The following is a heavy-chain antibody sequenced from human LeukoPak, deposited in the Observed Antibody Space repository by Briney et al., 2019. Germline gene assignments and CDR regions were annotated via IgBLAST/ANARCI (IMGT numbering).Heavy chain of an antibody. J-gene: IGHJ4*02. V-gene: IGHV3-21*01. CDR3: ARDRPSRRPGMVGEY. D-gene: IGHD5-18*01. CDR1: GFNFSSYS. CDR2: ISKSSSYI. Sequence: PGGSLRLSCAASGFNFSSYSMNWVRQALGKGLEWVSSISKSSSYIYYADSVKGRFTISRDNAKNSLYLQTNSLRAEDTAIYYCARDRPSRRPGMVGEYWGQGTLVTVSS.